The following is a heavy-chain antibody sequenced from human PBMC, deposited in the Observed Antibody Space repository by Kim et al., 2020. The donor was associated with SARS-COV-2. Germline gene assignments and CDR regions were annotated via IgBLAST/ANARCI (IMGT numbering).Heavy chain of an antibody. J-gene: IGHJ4*02. CDR3: ARDPHSSPAFDY. Sequence: YYAEDAKGRFTISRDNTENSVYLQMNSLRAEDTAVYYCARDPHSSPAFDYWGQGTLVTVSS. V-gene: IGHV3-11*01. D-gene: IGHD6-13*01.